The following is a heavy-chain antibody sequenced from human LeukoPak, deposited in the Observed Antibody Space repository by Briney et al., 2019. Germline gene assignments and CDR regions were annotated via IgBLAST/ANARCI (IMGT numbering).Heavy chain of an antibody. J-gene: IGHJ4*02. Sequence: PSETLSLTCTVSGASISSSGYYWGWIRQPPGKVLEWIGTIYYTGTTFYNPSLKSRVTISVDTSKNQFSLRLTSVTAADTAMYYCARSGPPMSGEFDYWGQGTLVTVSS. CDR3: ARSGPPMSGEFDY. V-gene: IGHV4-39*07. CDR1: GASISSSGYY. CDR2: IYYTGTT. D-gene: IGHD3-22*01.